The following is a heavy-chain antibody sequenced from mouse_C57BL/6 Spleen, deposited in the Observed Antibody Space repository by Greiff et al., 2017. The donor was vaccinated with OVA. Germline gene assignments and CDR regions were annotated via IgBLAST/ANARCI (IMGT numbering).Heavy chain of an antibody. CDR2: IRNKANNHAT. J-gene: IGHJ1*03. Sequence: EVKVVESGGGLVQPGGSMKLSCAASGFTFSDAWMDWVRQSPEKGLEWVAEIRNKANNHATYYAESVKGRFTISRDDSKSSVYLQMNSLRAEDTGIYYCTRGSSPYWYFDVWGTGTTVTVSS. D-gene: IGHD1-1*01. CDR1: GFTFSDAW. V-gene: IGHV6-6*01. CDR3: TRGSSPYWYFDV.